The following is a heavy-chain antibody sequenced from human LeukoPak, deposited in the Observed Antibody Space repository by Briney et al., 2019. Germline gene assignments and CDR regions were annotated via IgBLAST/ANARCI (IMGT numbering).Heavy chain of an antibody. CDR2: IYWDGDK. V-gene: IGHV2-5*02. D-gene: IGHD1-26*01. CDR3: AHRRKIVRAPQEEFDP. J-gene: IGHJ5*02. Sequence: ESGPTLVKPPQTLTLTCSFSELLLHSSGVGVGWIRQPPGKALEWLGIIYWDGDKRYSPSLKSRLAITKDTSKNQVVLTMTNMDPVDTATYYCAHRRKIVRAPQEEFDPWGKRTLVTVSS. CDR1: ELLLHSSGVG.